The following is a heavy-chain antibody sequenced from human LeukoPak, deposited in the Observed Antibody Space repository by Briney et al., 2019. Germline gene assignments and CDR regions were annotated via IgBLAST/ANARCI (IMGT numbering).Heavy chain of an antibody. D-gene: IGHD6-19*01. V-gene: IGHV4-34*01. CDR3: ARGFIAVAGYARDWFDP. Sequence: PSETLSLTCAVYGGSFSGYYWSWIRQPPGKGLEWIGEINHSGSTNYNPSLKSRVTISVDTSKNQFSLKLSSVTAADTAVYYCARGFIAVAGYARDWFDPWGQGTLVTVSS. CDR1: GGSFSGYY. CDR2: INHSGST. J-gene: IGHJ5*02.